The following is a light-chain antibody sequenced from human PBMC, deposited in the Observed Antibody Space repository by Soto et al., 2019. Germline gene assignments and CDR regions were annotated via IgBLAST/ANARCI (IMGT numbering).Light chain of an antibody. CDR1: ISDVGSYNF. V-gene: IGLV2-23*01. CDR3: CSFAGGATWV. CDR2: EAS. Sequence: QSVLTQPASVSGSPGQSITISCTGTISDVGSYNFVSWYQQHPGKVPKLMIYEASKRPSGLSNRFSGSKSGNTASLTISGLQAEDEADYYCCSFAGGATWVFGGGTKLTVL. J-gene: IGLJ3*02.